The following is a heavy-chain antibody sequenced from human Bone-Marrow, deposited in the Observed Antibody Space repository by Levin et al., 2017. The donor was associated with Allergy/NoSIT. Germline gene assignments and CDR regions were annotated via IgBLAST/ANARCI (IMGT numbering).Heavy chain of an antibody. Sequence: ASVKVSCKASGYTFTGYYMHWVRQAPGQGLEWMGWINPNSGGTNYAQKFQGRVTMTRDTSISTAYMELSRLRSDDTAVYYCARDGDIVVVPAAIPYYYYGMDVWGQGTTVTVSS. D-gene: IGHD2-2*02. CDR3: ARDGDIVVVPAAIPYYYYGMDV. CDR1: GYTFTGYY. CDR2: INPNSGGT. J-gene: IGHJ6*02. V-gene: IGHV1-2*02.